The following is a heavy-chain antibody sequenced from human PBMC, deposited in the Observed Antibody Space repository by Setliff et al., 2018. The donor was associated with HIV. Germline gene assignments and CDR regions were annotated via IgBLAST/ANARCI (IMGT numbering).Heavy chain of an antibody. CDR2: INTNTGSP. J-gene: IGHJ3*02. CDR1: GYTFNNYA. Sequence: GASVKVSCKASGYTFNNYALYWVRQAPGQGFEWMGWINTNTGSPTYAQGLTRRFVFSLDPSVRTAYLQITGLKAEDTAVYYCARGGDRMQIWSRFPFDIWGQGTMVTVSS. D-gene: IGHD3-10*01. CDR3: ARGGDRMQIWSRFPFDI. V-gene: IGHV7-4-1*02.